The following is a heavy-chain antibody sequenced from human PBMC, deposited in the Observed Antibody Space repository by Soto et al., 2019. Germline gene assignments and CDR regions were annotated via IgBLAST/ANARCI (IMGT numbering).Heavy chain of an antibody. CDR2: IYHSGST. J-gene: IGHJ4*02. CDR3: ARSVGLEWSVSNYFDY. V-gene: IGHV4-4*02. Sequence: QVQLQESGPGLVKPSGTLSLTCAVSSGSISSSNWWSWVRQPPGKGLEWIGEIYHSGSTNYNPSLKSRVTISVDKSKNQFYLTLSSVTAADTAVYYCARSVGLEWSVSNYFDYWGQGTLVTVSS. D-gene: IGHD3-3*01. CDR1: SGSISSSNW.